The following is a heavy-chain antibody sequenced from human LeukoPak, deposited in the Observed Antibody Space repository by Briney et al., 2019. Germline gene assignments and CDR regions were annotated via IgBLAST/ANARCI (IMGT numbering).Heavy chain of an antibody. Sequence: VRQXPGKGLEWXAVIWYDGSNKYYADSVKGRFTISRDNSKNTLYLQMNSLRAEDTAVYYCARGGLSSGHFDYWGQGTLVTVSS. D-gene: IGHD3-22*01. V-gene: IGHV3-33*01. CDR3: ARGGLSSGHFDY. J-gene: IGHJ4*02. CDR2: IWYDGSNK.